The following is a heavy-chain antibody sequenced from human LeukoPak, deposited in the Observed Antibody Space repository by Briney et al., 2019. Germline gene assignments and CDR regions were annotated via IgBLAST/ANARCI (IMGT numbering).Heavy chain of an antibody. CDR3: ARDLNSSESITEYSSGWNYFGY. V-gene: IGHV3-30-3*01. J-gene: IGHJ4*02. D-gene: IGHD6-19*01. Sequence: GGSLRLSCAASGFTFSSYAMHWVRQAPGKGLEWVAVISYDGSNKYYADSVKGRFTISRDNSKNTLYLQMNSLRAEDTAVYYCARDLNSSESITEYSSGWNYFGYWGQGTLVTVSS. CDR2: ISYDGSNK. CDR1: GFTFSSYA.